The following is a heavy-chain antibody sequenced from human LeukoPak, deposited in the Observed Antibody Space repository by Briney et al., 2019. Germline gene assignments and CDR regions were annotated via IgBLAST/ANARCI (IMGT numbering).Heavy chain of an antibody. D-gene: IGHD4-17*01. CDR3: ANLDYGDYSSDY. CDR2: ISGSGGGT. Sequence: GGSLRLSCAASGFTFGSYAMSWVRQAPGKGLEWVSAISGSGGGTYYADSVKGRFTISRDNSKNTLYLQMNSLRAEDTAVYYCANLDYGDYSSDYWGQGTLVTVSS. V-gene: IGHV3-23*01. J-gene: IGHJ4*02. CDR1: GFTFGSYA.